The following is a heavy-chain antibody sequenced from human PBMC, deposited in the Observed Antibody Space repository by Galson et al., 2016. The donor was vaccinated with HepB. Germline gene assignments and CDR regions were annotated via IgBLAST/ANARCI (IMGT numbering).Heavy chain of an antibody. CDR1: GGSVSGGSYH. V-gene: IGHV4-61*01. J-gene: IGHJ4*02. Sequence: SETLSLTCTVSGGSVSGGSYHWSWIRQSPGKGLEWIGYIYYTGSTNYHPSLKSRVTISVDTSKNQFSLKLRSLTAADTAMYYCARISVMYYVPIDYWGQGILVTVSS. CDR3: ARISVMYYVPIDY. CDR2: IYYTGST. D-gene: IGHD3-3*01.